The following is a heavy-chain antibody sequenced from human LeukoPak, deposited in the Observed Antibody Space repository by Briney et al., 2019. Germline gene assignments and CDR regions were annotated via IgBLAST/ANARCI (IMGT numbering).Heavy chain of an antibody. CDR2: INHSGST. V-gene: IGHV4-34*01. CDR3: ARGSLIYQLLYQVNRFDP. Sequence: SETLSLTCAVYGGSFSGYYWSWIRQPPGKGLEWIGEINHSGSTNYNPSLKSRVTISVDTSKNQFSLKLSSVTAADTAVYYCARGSLIYQLLYQVNRFDPWGQGTLVTVSS. D-gene: IGHD2-2*02. J-gene: IGHJ5*02. CDR1: GGSFSGYY.